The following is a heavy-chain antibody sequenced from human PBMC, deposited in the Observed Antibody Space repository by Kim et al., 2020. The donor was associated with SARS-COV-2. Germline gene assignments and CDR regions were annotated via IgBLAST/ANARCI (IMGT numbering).Heavy chain of an antibody. CDR1: GGSISSSSYY. V-gene: IGHV4-39*01. CDR3: ARGTRGDFDP. CDR2: IYYSGST. Sequence: SETLSLTCTVSGGSISSSSYYWGWIRQPPGKGLEWIGSIYYSGSTYYNPSLKSRVTISVDTSKNQFSLKLSSVTAADTAVYYCARGTRGDFDPWGQGTLVTVSS. D-gene: IGHD1-1*01. J-gene: IGHJ5*02.